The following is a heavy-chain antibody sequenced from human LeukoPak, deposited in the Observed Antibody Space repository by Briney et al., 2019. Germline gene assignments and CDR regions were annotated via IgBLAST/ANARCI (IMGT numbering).Heavy chain of an antibody. J-gene: IGHJ3*01. V-gene: IGHV3-48*01. CDR1: GFTFSNYN. Sequence: GGSLRLSCAASGFTFSNYNMNWVRQAPGKGLEWVSYISDSSSTIYYADSVKGRFTISRDNAKNSLYLQMNSLRAEDTAVYYCARAYIISAGTFDFWGQGTRVTVSS. D-gene: IGHD6-6*01. CDR2: ISDSSSTI. CDR3: ARAYIISAGTFDF.